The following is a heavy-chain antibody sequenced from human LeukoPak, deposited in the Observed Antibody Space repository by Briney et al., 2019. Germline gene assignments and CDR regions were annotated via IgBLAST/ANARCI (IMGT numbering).Heavy chain of an antibody. V-gene: IGHV3-48*02. D-gene: IGHD6-13*01. J-gene: IGHJ4*02. CDR3: ARGWGYSSSWALDY. CDR2: ISSGSGAI. Sequence: GGSLRLSCADSGFTFSDYSMNWVRQAPGKGLEWISYISSGSGAIYYADSVKGRFTISRDNAKKSLFLQMNSLRDEDTAVYFCARGWGYSSSWALDYWGQGTLVTVSS. CDR1: GFTFSDYS.